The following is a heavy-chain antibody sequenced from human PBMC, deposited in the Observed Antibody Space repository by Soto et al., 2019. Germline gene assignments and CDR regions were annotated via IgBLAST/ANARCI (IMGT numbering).Heavy chain of an antibody. V-gene: IGHV4-39*01. Sequence: PSETQRLPCSVSGGSIGGGDYCWSWIHKPPGKGLEWIGYIYYSGSTYYNPSLKSRVTISVDTSKNQFSLKLSSVTAADTAVYYCARHPNFGYYYYYYMDVWGKGTTVTVSS. CDR1: GGSIGGGDYC. D-gene: IGHD1-7*01. CDR3: ARHPNFGYYYYYYMDV. J-gene: IGHJ6*03. CDR2: IYYSGST.